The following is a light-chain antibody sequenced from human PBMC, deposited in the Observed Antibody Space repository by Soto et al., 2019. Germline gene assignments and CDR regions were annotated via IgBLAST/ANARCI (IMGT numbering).Light chain of an antibody. Sequence: DIILTQSPAIVSVSPGERATLSCRASRSVSTNFAWYQHKHCQAPRLLIFGASTRVTDIPPRFSGTGSGTEFTLTINYLKSEDFGIYYCQQDEKTVPPFTFGGGTKVEI. J-gene: IGKJ4*01. CDR3: QQDEKTVPPFT. CDR2: GAS. V-gene: IGKV3D-15*01. CDR1: RSVSTN.